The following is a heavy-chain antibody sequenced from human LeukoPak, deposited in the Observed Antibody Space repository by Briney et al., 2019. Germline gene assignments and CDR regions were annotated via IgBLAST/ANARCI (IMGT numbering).Heavy chain of an antibody. Sequence: SETLSLTCTVSGGSISSYYWSWIRQPPGKGLEWIGYIYYSGSTNYNPPLKSRVTISVDTSKNQFSLKLSSVTAADTAVYYCASQLRGYSYGFDYWGQGTLVTVSS. CDR3: ASQLRGYSYGFDY. V-gene: IGHV4-59*01. CDR2: IYYSGST. CDR1: GGSISSYY. D-gene: IGHD5-18*01. J-gene: IGHJ4*02.